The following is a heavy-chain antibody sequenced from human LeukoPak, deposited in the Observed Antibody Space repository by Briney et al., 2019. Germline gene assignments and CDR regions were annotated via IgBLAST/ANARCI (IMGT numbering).Heavy chain of an antibody. D-gene: IGHD6-19*01. V-gene: IGHV4-38-2*02. CDR3: ARDNSSGWYEHEVFYY. Sequence: SETLSLTCTVSGYSISSGYYWGWIRQPPGKGLEWIGSIHHSGSTYYNPSLKSRVTISVDTSKNQFSLKLSSVTAADTAVYYCARDNSSGWYEHEVFYYWGQGTLVTVSS. CDR1: GYSISSGYY. CDR2: IHHSGST. J-gene: IGHJ4*02.